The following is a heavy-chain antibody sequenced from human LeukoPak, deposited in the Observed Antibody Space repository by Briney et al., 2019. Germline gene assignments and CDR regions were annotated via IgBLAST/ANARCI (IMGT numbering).Heavy chain of an antibody. CDR1: GGSISSGGYY. J-gene: IGHJ5*02. CDR3: ARPGFGGRWFDP. D-gene: IGHD3-10*01. CDR2: IYHSGSS. V-gene: IGHV4-30-2*01. Sequence: SETLSLTCTVSGGSISSGGYYWSWIRQPPGKGLEWIGYIYHSGSSYYNPSLQSRVTISVDTSKNQFSLKLSSVTAADTAVYYCARPGFGGRWFDPWGQGTLVTVSS.